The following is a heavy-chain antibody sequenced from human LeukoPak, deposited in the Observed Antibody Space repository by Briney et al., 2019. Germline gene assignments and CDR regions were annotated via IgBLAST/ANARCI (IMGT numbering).Heavy chain of an antibody. CDR3: ARIGEIVGATGHEWFDP. CDR1: GYTFTSYA. D-gene: IGHD1-26*01. V-gene: IGHV1-2*04. Sequence: GASVKVSCKASGYTFTSYAMHWVRQAPGQRLEWMGWINPNSGGTNYAQKFQGWVTMTRDTSISTAYMELSRLRSDDTAVYYCARIGEIVGATGHEWFDPWGQGTLVTVSS. CDR2: INPNSGGT. J-gene: IGHJ5*02.